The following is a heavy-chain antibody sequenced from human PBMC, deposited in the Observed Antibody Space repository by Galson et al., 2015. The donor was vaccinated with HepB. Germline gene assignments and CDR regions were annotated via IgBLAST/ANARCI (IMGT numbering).Heavy chain of an antibody. CDR2: ISPSSGGT. D-gene: IGHD1-26*01. CDR3: ARGPKGSYYEIDF. Sequence: SVKVSCKASGYTFTGYYMHWVRQAPGQGLEWMGWISPSSGGTNYAQKFQGRVTMTRDTSITTAYIDLSRLTSDDTAVYYCARGPKGSYYEIDFWGQGTLVTVSS. J-gene: IGHJ4*02. V-gene: IGHV1-2*02. CDR1: GYTFTGYY.